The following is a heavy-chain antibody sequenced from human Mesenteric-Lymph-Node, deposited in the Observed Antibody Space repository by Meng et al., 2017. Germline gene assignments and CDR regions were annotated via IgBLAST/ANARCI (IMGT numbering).Heavy chain of an antibody. V-gene: IGHV4-61*02. J-gene: IGHJ5*02. CDR3: ARDHPPDVLLWFGESRTGFDP. Sequence: SETLSLTCTVSGGSISRGGYYWSWIRQPAGKGLEWIGRIYTSGSTNYNPSLTSRVTISVDTSKNQFSLKLSSVTAADTAVYYCARDHPPDVLLWFGESRTGFDPWGQGTLVTVSS. D-gene: IGHD3-10*01. CDR2: IYTSGST. CDR1: GGSISRGGYY.